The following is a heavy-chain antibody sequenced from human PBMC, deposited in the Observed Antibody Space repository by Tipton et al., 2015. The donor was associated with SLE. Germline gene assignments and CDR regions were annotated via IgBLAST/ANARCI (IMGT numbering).Heavy chain of an antibody. Sequence: LRLSCTVSGFSVTSGYYWGWIRQPPGKGLEWIGTIFHSGTTYFNSSLKSRVTISVDTSKNQFSLKLTSVTAGDTAVYYCARGMVTWRGAIVGVDVWGQGTTVNVSS. CDR3: ARGMVTWRGAIVGVDV. J-gene: IGHJ6*02. D-gene: IGHD2-21*02. V-gene: IGHV4-38-2*02. CDR1: GFSVTSGYY. CDR2: IFHSGTT.